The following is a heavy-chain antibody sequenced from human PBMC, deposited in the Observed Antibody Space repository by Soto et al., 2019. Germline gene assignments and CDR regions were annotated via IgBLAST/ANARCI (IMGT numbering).Heavy chain of an antibody. CDR3: ERGHDFWSGYLAPMDV. V-gene: IGHV4-59*01. D-gene: IGHD3-3*01. CDR2: IYYSGST. CDR1: GGSISSYY. J-gene: IGHJ6*02. Sequence: SETLSLTCTVSGGSISSYYWSWIRQPPGKGLEWIGYIYYSGSTNYNPSLKSRVTISVDTSKNQFSLKLSSVTAADTAVYYCERGHDFWSGYLAPMDVWGQGTTVTVSS.